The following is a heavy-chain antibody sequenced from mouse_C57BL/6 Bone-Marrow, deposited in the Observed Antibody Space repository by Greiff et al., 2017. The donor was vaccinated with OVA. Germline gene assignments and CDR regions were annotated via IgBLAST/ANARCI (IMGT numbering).Heavy chain of an antibody. CDR3: ARRGRLRRAWFAY. J-gene: IGHJ2*01. CDR2: IYPRSGNT. V-gene: IGHV1-81*01. D-gene: IGHD2-4*01. Sequence: QVQLQQSGAELARPGASVKLSCKASGYTFTSYGISWVKQRTGQGLEWIGEIYPRSGNTYYNEKFKGKATLTADKSSSTAYMELRSLTSEDSAVYFCARRGRLRRAWFAYWGQGTTLTVSS. CDR1: GYTFTSYG.